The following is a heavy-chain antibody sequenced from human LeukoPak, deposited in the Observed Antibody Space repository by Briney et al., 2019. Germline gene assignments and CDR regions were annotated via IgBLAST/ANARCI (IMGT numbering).Heavy chain of an antibody. Sequence: SVKVSCKASGGTFSSYAISWVRQAPGQGLEWMGRIIPILGIANYAQKFQGRVTITADKSTSTAYMELSSLRSEDTAMYYCARSIYSSPDAFDIWGQGTMVTVSS. CDR2: IIPILGIA. CDR1: GGTFSSYA. D-gene: IGHD6-13*01. V-gene: IGHV1-69*04. CDR3: ARSIYSSPDAFDI. J-gene: IGHJ3*02.